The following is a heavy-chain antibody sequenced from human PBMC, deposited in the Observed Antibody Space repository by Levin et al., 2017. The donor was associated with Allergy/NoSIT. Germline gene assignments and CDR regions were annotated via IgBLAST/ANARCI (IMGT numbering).Heavy chain of an antibody. CDR2: ISGSGGST. CDR1: FFPFLLSS. CDR3: AKVEGRYSYGYSWAFWDY. Sequence: SLLLSFSSSFFPFLLSSLSWVRQAPGKGLEWVSAISGSGGSTYYADSVKGRFTLSLSHSKNTLYLQMNSLRAEDTAVYYCAKVEGRYSYGYSWAFWDYWGQGTLVTVSS. J-gene: IGHJ4*02. V-gene: IGHV3-23*01. D-gene: IGHD5-18*01.